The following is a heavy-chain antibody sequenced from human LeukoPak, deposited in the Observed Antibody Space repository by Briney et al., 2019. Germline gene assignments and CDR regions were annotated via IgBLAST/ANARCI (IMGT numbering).Heavy chain of an antibody. CDR2: IKQDGSEI. CDR1: GFTLSSYW. D-gene: IGHD4-23*01. J-gene: IGHJ4*02. CDR3: ARADYGGNLFFDY. Sequence: GGSLRLSCAASGFTLSSYWMSWVRQAPGKGLEWVANIKQDGSEINYVDSVKGRFTISSDNAKNSMLLQMNSLRAEDTAVYYCARADYGGNLFFDYWGQGALVTVSS. V-gene: IGHV3-7*04.